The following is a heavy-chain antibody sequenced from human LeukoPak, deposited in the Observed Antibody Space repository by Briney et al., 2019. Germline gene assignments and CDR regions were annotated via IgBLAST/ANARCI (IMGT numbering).Heavy chain of an antibody. D-gene: IGHD5-18*01. J-gene: IGHJ4*02. CDR3: ARGRDTAMADFDY. CDR2: IIPIFGTA. V-gene: IGHV1-69*13. Sequence: EASVKVSCKASGGTFSSYAISWVRQAPGQGLEWMGGIIPIFGTANYAQKFQGRVTITADESTSTAYMELSSLRSEDTAVYYCARGRDTAMADFDYWGQGTLVTVSS. CDR1: GGTFSSYA.